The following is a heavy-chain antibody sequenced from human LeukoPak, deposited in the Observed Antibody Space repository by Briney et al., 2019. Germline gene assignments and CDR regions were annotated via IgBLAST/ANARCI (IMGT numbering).Heavy chain of an antibody. CDR3: AKAVNGDYFNWFDP. V-gene: IGHV3-23*01. CDR2: ISGSGSST. Sequence: GGSLRLSCAASGFTFSSYAMSWVRQAPGKGLEWVSGISGSGSSTYYADSVKGRFTISRDNSKNTLYLQMNSLRAEDTAVYYCAKAVNGDYFNWFDPWGQGTLVTVSS. D-gene: IGHD4-17*01. J-gene: IGHJ5*02. CDR1: GFTFSSYA.